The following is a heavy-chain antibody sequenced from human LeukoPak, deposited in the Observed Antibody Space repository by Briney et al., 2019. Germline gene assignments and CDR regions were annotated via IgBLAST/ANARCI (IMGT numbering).Heavy chain of an antibody. CDR1: GFTFTNYA. V-gene: IGHV3-23*01. CDR2: IDNSGT. D-gene: IGHD3-22*01. J-gene: IGHJ4*02. CDR3: AKTSTGYYYF. Sequence: QPGGSLRLSRAASGFTFTNYAMTWVRQAPGEGLEWVSAIDNSGTYYADSVKGRFTISTDNPNNTVYLQMNSLRAEDTAVYYCAKTSTGYYYFWGLGTLVTVSS.